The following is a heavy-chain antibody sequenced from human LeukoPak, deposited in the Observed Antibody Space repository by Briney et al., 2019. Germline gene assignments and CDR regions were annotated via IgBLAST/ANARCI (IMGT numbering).Heavy chain of an antibody. V-gene: IGHV4-4*07. J-gene: IGHJ5*02. D-gene: IGHD3-22*01. Sequence: SETLSLTCTVSGRSISGYFWSCIRQPAGKGLEWIGRIYTSESTKYNPSLKSTIYNPSLKSRVTMSTDTSTNQLALKVSSVAAAETAVYYCARPARYDNSGRVDWFDPWGQGTLVTVS. CDR3: ARPARYDNSGRVDWFDP. CDR1: GRSISGYF. CDR2: IYTSEST.